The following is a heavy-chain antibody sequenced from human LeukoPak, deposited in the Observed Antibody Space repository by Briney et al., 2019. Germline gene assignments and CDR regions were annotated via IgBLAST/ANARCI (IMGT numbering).Heavy chain of an antibody. Sequence: SETLSLTCTVSGYSISSGYYWGWIRQPPGKGLEWIGSIYHSGSTYYNPSLKSRVTISVDTSKNQFSLKLSSVTAADAAVYYCARGLSSGWSLAPFDYWGQGTLVTVSS. V-gene: IGHV4-38-2*02. CDR1: GYSISSGYY. D-gene: IGHD6-19*01. CDR3: ARGLSSGWSLAPFDY. CDR2: IYHSGST. J-gene: IGHJ4*02.